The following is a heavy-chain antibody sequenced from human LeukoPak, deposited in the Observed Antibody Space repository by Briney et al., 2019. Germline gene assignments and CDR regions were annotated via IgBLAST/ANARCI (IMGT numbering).Heavy chain of an antibody. CDR1: GFTFSSYA. Sequence: GGSLRLSCAASGFTFSSYAMYWVRQAPGKGLEWVAVISYDGSNKYYADSVKGRFTISRDNSKNTLYLQMNSLRAEATAVYYCARAMVYYFDYWGQGTLVTVSS. CDR2: ISYDGSNK. V-gene: IGHV3-30-3*01. D-gene: IGHD2-8*01. J-gene: IGHJ4*02. CDR3: ARAMVYYFDY.